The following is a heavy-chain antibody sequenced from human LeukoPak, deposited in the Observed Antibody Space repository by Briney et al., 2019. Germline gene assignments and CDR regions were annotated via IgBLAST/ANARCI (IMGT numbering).Heavy chain of an antibody. CDR1: GYSFTSHW. V-gene: IGHV5-51*01. Sequence: GESLKISCKGSGYSFTSHWIGWVRQMPGKGLEWMGIIYPADSDTRYSPSFQGQVTISVDKSISTAYLHWSNLEASDTAMYYCAREGSSNEWDSWGQGTQVTVSS. CDR2: IYPADSDT. CDR3: AREGSSNEWDS. D-gene: IGHD6-6*01. J-gene: IGHJ4*02.